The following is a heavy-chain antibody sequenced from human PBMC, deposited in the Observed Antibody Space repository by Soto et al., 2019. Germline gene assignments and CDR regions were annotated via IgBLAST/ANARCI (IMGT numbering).Heavy chain of an antibody. V-gene: IGHV1-46*01. CDR2: INPSGGST. D-gene: IGHD3-10*01. CDR1: GYTFTNYY. Sequence: ASVKVSCKASGYTFTNYYMHWVRQAPGQGLEWMGIINPSGGSTSYAQKFQGRVTMTRDTSTSTVYMELSSLRSEDTAAYYCAREVTMVRGVTRFLYYYGMDVWGQGTTVTVSS. CDR3: AREVTMVRGVTRFLYYYGMDV. J-gene: IGHJ6*02.